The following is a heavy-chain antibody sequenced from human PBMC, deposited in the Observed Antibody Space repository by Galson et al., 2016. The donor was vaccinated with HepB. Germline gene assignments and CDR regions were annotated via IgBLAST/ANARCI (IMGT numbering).Heavy chain of an antibody. Sequence: SVKVSCKASGYSFINYGITWVRQAPGQGLEWMGWISVYNGYTKYAENLQGRVTMTTDTSTTTAYMDLTSLTSDDTAVYYCAVLIRAIPVAGDRFDSWGRGTLVTVSS. V-gene: IGHV1-18*01. CDR2: ISVYNGYT. CDR1: GYSFINYG. J-gene: IGHJ4*02. D-gene: IGHD6-19*01. CDR3: AVLIRAIPVAGDRFDS.